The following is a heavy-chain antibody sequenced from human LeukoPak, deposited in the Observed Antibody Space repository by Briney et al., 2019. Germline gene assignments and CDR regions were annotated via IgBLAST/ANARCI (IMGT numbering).Heavy chain of an antibody. CDR2: MNPNSGDT. J-gene: IGHJ4*02. CDR3: ARAVRRGEIERY. D-gene: IGHD3-10*01. Sequence: ASVKVSCKASGGTFSSYAINWVRQATGQGLEWMGWMNPNSGDTGYAQTFQGRVTMTRDTSVGTAYMELSSLRSEDTAVYYCARAVRRGEIERYWGQGTLVTVSS. CDR1: GGTFSSYA. V-gene: IGHV1-8*02.